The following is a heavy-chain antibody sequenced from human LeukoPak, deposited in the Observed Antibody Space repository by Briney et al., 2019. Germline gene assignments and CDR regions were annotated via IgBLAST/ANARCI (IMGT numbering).Heavy chain of an antibody. CDR1: GFTFSNYA. J-gene: IGHJ4*02. Sequence: HPGGSLRLSCAAPGFTFSNYAMIWVRQAPGKGLEWVSTISGSGVDTYYADSVKGRFTISRDNSKNTLYLQMNSLRAEDTAVYYCARYCSGGSCDSGVRYCGQETLVTVSS. CDR3: ARYCSGGSCDSGVRY. CDR2: ISGSGVDT. D-gene: IGHD2-15*01. V-gene: IGHV3-23*01.